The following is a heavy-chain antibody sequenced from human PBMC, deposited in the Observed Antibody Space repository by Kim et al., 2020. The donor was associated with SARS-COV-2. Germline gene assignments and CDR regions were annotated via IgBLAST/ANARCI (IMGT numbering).Heavy chain of an antibody. CDR1: GFTFDDYG. J-gene: IGHJ4*02. Sequence: GGSLRLSCAASGFTFDDYGMSWVRQAPGKGLEWVSGINWNGGSTGYADSVKGRFTISRDNAKNSLYLQMNSLRAEDTALYYCARETYYYDSSGYRSLYYFDYWGQGTLVTVSS. CDR2: INWNGGST. D-gene: IGHD3-22*01. CDR3: ARETYYYDSSGYRSLYYFDY. V-gene: IGHV3-20*04.